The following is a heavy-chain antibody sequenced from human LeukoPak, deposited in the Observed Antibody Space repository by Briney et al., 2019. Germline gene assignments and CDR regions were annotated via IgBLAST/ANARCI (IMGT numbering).Heavy chain of an antibody. Sequence: GGSLRLSCAASGFTFSSYAMSWVRQAPGKGLEWVSAISGSGGSTYYADSVKGRFTISRDNSKNTLYLQMNSLRAEDTAVYYCAKDQFNYYGSGSYFGYWGQGTLVTVSS. V-gene: IGHV3-23*01. CDR2: ISGSGGST. CDR1: GFTFSSYA. J-gene: IGHJ4*02. D-gene: IGHD3-10*01. CDR3: AKDQFNYYGSGSYFGY.